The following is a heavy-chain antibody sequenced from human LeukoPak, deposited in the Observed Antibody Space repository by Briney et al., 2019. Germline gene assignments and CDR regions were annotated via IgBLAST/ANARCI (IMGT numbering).Heavy chain of an antibody. V-gene: IGHV3-21*01. D-gene: IGHD3-22*01. Sequence: GGSLRLSCAASRFTFTDYTMNWVRQAPGKGLEWVSSISSSSYYINYADSAKGRFTISRDNAKNSVYLQMNNLRAEDTAVYYCARDLYDSGAYSSPIDYWGQGTLVTVSS. CDR2: ISSSSYYI. J-gene: IGHJ4*02. CDR3: ARDLYDSGAYSSPIDY. CDR1: RFTFTDYT.